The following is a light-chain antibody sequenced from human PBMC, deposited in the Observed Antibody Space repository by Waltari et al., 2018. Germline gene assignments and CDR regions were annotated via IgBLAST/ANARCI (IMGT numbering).Light chain of an antibody. CDR3: QQYNSYPWT. V-gene: IGKV3-11*01. J-gene: IGKJ1*01. CDR1: QNIGFQ. CDR2: DVS. Sequence: EVVLTQSPVILSLSPGEKAALSCRASQNIGFQLAWYQQRPGQPPRLLIDDVSNRVSGIPARFSATGSGTDFTLTISSLQPDDFATYYCQQYNSYPWTFGQGTKVEIK.